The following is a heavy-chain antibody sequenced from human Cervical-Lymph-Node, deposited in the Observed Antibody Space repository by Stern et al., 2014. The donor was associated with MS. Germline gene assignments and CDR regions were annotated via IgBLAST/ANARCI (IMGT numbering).Heavy chain of an antibody. Sequence: QVQLVQSGAEVKKPGASVKVSCKASGCTFSVYDFSWVRQAPGQGLEWVGGIIPIIGAPIYSQKFQGRVTLTADASLKTAYMVVRRLRFEDTAVYYCARDQRHYGSGHYAFDIWGQGTMVTVSS. CDR3: ARDQRHYGSGHYAFDI. V-gene: IGHV1-69*01. J-gene: IGHJ3*02. CDR2: IIPIIGAP. CDR1: GCTFSVYD. D-gene: IGHD3-10*01.